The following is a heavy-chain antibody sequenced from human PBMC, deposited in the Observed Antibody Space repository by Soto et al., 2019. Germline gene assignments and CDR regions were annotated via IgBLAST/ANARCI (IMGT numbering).Heavy chain of an antibody. CDR1: GYTFTSYG. CDR2: ISAYNGNT. Sequence: ASVKVSCKASGYTFTSYGISWVRQAPGQGLEWMGWISAYNGNTNYAQKLQGRVTMTTDTSTSTAYMELRSLRSDDTAVYYCARDQGYPYSGYDLGSYSSGWYLDYWGQGTLVTVSS. CDR3: ARDQGYPYSGYDLGSYSSGWYLDY. J-gene: IGHJ4*02. V-gene: IGHV1-18*01. D-gene: IGHD5-12*01.